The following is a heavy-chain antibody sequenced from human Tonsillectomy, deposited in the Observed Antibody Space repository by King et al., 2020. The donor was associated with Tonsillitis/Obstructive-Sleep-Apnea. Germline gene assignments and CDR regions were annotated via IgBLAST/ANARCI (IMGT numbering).Heavy chain of an antibody. D-gene: IGHD3-10*01. V-gene: IGHV4-59*08. CDR3: ARRRRVNFDYYYRDV. Sequence: VQLQESGPGLVKPSETLSLTCTVSGGSISSYYWSWIRQPPGKGLEWIGYIYYSGSTNYNPSLKSRVTISVDTSKNQFSLKLSSVTAADTAVYYCARRRRVNFDYYYRDVWGKGTPVPVSS. CDR1: GGSISSYY. CDR2: IYYSGST. J-gene: IGHJ6*03.